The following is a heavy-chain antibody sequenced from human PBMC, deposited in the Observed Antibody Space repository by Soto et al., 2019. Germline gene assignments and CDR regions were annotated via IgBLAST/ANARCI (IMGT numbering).Heavy chain of an antibody. D-gene: IGHD2-2*01. CDR3: ARYGPEPHIVVVPAAPRSNYYYYMDV. CDR1: GGSISSSSYY. Sequence: SETLSLTCTVSGGSISSSSYYWGWIRQPPGKGLEWIGSIYYSGSTYYNPSLKSRVTISVDTSKNQFSLKLSSVTAADTAVYYCARYGPEPHIVVVPAAPRSNYYYYMDVWGKGTTVTVSS. J-gene: IGHJ6*03. V-gene: IGHV4-39*07. CDR2: IYYSGST.